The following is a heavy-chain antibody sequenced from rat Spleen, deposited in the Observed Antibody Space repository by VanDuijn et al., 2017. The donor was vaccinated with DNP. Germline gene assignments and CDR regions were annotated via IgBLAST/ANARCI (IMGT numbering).Heavy chain of an antibody. CDR2: ISPSGGST. J-gene: IGHJ2*01. CDR1: GFIFSNYW. Sequence: EVQLVESGGGPVQPGRSLKLSCVASGFIFSNYWMTWIRQAPGKGLEWVASISPSGGSTYYRDSVKGRFSISRDNAKSTLYLQMNSLRSEDTATYYCARLPITTVADYWGQGVMVTVSS. CDR3: ARLPITTVADY. V-gene: IGHV5-31*01. D-gene: IGHD1-1*01.